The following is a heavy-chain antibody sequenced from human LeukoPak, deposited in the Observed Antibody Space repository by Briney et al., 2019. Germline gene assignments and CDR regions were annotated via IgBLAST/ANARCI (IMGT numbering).Heavy chain of an antibody. J-gene: IGHJ4*02. V-gene: IGHV3-11*04. CDR2: ISSSGSTI. D-gene: IGHD2-15*01. CDR1: GFTFSDYY. Sequence: GRSLRLSCAASGFTFSDYYMSWIRQAPGKGLEWVSYISSSGSTIYYADSVKGRFTISRDKAKNSRYLQMNSMRAENTAVYYCAREQGLLDYWGQGTLVTVSS. CDR3: AREQGLLDY.